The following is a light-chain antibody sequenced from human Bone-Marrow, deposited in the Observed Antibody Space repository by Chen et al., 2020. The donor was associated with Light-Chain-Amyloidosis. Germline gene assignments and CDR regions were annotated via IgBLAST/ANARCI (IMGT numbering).Light chain of an antibody. V-gene: IGLV3-25*03. CDR1: ALPTKY. J-gene: IGLJ2*01. Sequence: SYDLTQPPSVSVSPGQTARITCSGDALPTKYAYWYQQKPGQAPVLVINRDTERPSGISERFSGSSSGTTATLTISGVQAEDEADYHCQSADSSGTYEVIFGGGTKLTVL. CDR2: RDT. CDR3: QSADSSGTYEVI.